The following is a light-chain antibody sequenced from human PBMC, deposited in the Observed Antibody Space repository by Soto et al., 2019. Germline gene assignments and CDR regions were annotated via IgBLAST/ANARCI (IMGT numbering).Light chain of an antibody. CDR3: QQLNSYPRT. V-gene: IGKV1-9*01. Sequence: IQLTQSASSLSASVGDRVTITCRASQGISSYLAWYQQKSGKAPKLLIYAASTLQSGVPSRFSGSGSGTDFTLTISSLQPEDFATYYCQQLNSYPRTFGPGTKVDIK. J-gene: IGKJ3*01. CDR1: QGISSY. CDR2: AAS.